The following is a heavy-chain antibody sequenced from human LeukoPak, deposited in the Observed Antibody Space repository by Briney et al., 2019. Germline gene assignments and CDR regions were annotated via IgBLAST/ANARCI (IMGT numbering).Heavy chain of an antibody. CDR2: ISSGGTYI. V-gene: IGHV3-21*01. Sequence: PGGSLRLSCATSGFTFSIYTMNWVRQAPGKGLEWVSCISSGGTYIYNADSVKGRFTISRDNAKNSLYLQMNNLRAEDTAVYYYAREEDSSTIRSSHGMDVWGQGTTVTVSS. D-gene: IGHD6-6*01. J-gene: IGHJ6*02. CDR3: AREEDSSTIRSSHGMDV. CDR1: GFTFSIYT.